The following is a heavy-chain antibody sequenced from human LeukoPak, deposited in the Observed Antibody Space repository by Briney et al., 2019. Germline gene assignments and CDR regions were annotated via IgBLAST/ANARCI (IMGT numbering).Heavy chain of an antibody. D-gene: IGHD6-13*01. V-gene: IGHV1-18*01. CDR1: GYTFTSYG. J-gene: IGHJ6*02. CDR3: ARICGSSCREYYYYYYGMDV. CDR2: ISAYNGNT. Sequence: ASVKVSCKASGYTFTSYGISWVRQAPGQGLEWMGWISAYNGNTNYAQKLQGRVTMTTDTSTSTAYMELRSLRSDDTAVYYCARICGSSCREYYYYYYGMDVWGQGTTVTVYS.